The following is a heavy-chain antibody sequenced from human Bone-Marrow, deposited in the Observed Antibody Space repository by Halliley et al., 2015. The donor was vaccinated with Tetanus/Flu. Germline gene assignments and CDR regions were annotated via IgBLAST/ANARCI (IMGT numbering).Heavy chain of an antibody. CDR2: IYYSGST. Sequence: TLSLTCTVSGGSIRSYYWSWIRQPPGKRLEWIGYIYYSGSTNYNPSLKSRVTISVDTSKNQFSLKLSSVTAADTAVYYCARISGSDYYGSGSYYIRPSYYFDFWGQGTLVTVSS. J-gene: IGHJ4*02. V-gene: IGHV4-59*01. CDR3: ARISGSDYYGSGSYYIRPSYYFDF. CDR1: GGSIRSYY. D-gene: IGHD3-10*01.